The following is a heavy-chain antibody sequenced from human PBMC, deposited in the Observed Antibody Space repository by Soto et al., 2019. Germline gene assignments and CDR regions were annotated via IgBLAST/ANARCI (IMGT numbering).Heavy chain of an antibody. Sequence: PSETLSLTCTVSGDSVSTGSKYWSWSRQPPGKALEWIAYIYSSGSTNYNPSLKSRVTISRDTSKNQFSLKMTSVTAEDTAVYYCARSEGGSGWLGGQGTLVTVSS. CDR3: ARSEGGSGWL. V-gene: IGHV4-61*01. D-gene: IGHD6-19*01. J-gene: IGHJ4*02. CDR2: IYSSGST. CDR1: GDSVSTGSKY.